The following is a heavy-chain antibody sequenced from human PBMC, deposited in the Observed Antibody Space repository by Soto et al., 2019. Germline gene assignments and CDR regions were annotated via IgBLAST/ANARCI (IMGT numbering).Heavy chain of an antibody. J-gene: IGHJ4*02. V-gene: IGHV3-30-3*01. CDR1: GFSFTTYA. CDR2: ISDDGSIK. D-gene: IGHD5-18*01. Sequence: GGSLRLSXAASGFSFTTYAMHWVRQAPGKGLEWVAVISDDGSIKYYADSVKGRFTISRDNSKNTFYLQMNSLRGDDTALYYCARAIETAMDPCDYWGQGALVTV. CDR3: ARAIETAMDPCDY.